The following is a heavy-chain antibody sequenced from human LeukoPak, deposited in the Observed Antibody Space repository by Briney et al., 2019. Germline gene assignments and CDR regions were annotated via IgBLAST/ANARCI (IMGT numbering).Heavy chain of an antibody. CDR2: INYSGIT. V-gene: IGHV4-39*07. CDR3: ARARSGEDY. D-gene: IGHD2-15*01. Sequence: PSETLSLTCTVSGGSISSRSNYWGWIRQPPGKGLEWIGSINYSGITYYNPSLKNRVTISVDTSKNQFSLKLSSVTAADTAVYYCARARSGEDYWGQGTLVTVSS. J-gene: IGHJ4*02. CDR1: GGSISSRSNY.